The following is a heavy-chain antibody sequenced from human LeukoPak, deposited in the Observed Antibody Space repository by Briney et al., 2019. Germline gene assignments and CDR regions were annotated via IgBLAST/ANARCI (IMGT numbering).Heavy chain of an antibody. CDR3: ARLSYFDY. V-gene: IGHV4-61*02. CDR2: IYTSGST. J-gene: IGHJ4*02. Sequence: TSETLSLTCTVSGGSISSGSYYWSWIRQPAGKGLEWIGRIYTSGSTNYNPSLKSRVTISVDTSKNQFSLKLSSVTAADTAVYYCARLSYFDYWGQGTLVTVSS. CDR1: GGSISSGSYY.